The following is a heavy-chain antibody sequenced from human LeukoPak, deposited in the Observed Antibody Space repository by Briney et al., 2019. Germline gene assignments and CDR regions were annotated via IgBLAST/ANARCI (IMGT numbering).Heavy chain of an antibody. D-gene: IGHD2-15*01. Sequence: SETLSLTCTVSGGSISRYYWSWIRRPPGKGLEWIGYIDDSGSTNYNPSLKSRVTISVDKSKNQFSLKLSSVTAADTAVYYCARGSPGVAAQTYYFDYWGQGTLVTVSS. CDR3: ARGSPGVAAQTYYFDY. J-gene: IGHJ4*02. V-gene: IGHV4-59*12. CDR2: IDDSGST. CDR1: GGSISRYY.